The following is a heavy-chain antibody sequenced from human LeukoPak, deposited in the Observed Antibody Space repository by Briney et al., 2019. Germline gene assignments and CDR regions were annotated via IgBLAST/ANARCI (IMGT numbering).Heavy chain of an antibody. CDR3: AREKNGNEPFDY. J-gene: IGHJ4*02. CDR2: LYNTRNT. D-gene: IGHD4-23*01. V-gene: IGHV4-59*01. CDR1: GASISSYY. Sequence: SETLSLTCTVSGASISSYYWSWIRQPPGKGLEWIGYLYNTRNTYYNPSLKSRVTISVDTSKNQFSLKVSSVTAADTAVYYCAREKNGNEPFDYWGQGTRVTVSS.